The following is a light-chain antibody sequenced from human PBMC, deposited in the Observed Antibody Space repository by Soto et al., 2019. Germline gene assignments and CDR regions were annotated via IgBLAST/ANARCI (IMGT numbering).Light chain of an antibody. CDR3: QQSYSTPPFT. J-gene: IGKJ3*01. V-gene: IGKV1-39*01. CDR2: TTS. Sequence: DIQMTQSPSSLSASVGDRVTITCRASQSISYYLNWYQQKPGRAPRLLIYTTSSLQSGVPSKFSGSASGTDFTLTISSLQPEDFATYYCQQSYSTPPFTFGPGTRVDI. CDR1: QSISYY.